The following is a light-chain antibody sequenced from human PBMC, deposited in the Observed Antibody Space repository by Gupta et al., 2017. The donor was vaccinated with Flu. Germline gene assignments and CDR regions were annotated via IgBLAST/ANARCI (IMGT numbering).Light chain of an antibody. J-gene: IGLJ1*01. V-gene: IGLV1-40*01. CDR2: GNS. CDR3: QSYDSSLSAYV. CDR1: SSNIGAGYD. Sequence: QSVLTQPPSVSGAPGQRVTIPCTGSSSNIGAGYDVHWYQQLPATAPKLLIYGNSNRPSGVPDRFSGSKSGTSASLAITGLQAEDEADYYCQSYDSSLSAYVFGTGTKVTVL.